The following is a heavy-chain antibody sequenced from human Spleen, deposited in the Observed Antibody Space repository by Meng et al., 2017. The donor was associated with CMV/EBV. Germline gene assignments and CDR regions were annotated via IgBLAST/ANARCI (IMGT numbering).Heavy chain of an antibody. J-gene: IGHJ4*02. Sequence: GGSLRLSCAASGFAFSGSAIHWVRQASGKGLEWVGRIRSKPKGYATAYAASLNGRFTISRDDSKNTAYLQMDSLKTEDRAVYYCAKLDPAQRVIISLDHWGPGALVTVSS. CDR2: IRSKPKGYAT. D-gene: IGHD3-10*01. CDR3: AKLDPAQRVIISLDH. V-gene: IGHV3-73*01. CDR1: GFAFSGSA.